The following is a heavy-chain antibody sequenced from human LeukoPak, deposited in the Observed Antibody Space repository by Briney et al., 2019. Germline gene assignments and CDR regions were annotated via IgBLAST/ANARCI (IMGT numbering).Heavy chain of an antibody. J-gene: IGHJ6*03. Sequence: SQTLSLTCAISGDSVSSNSAAWNWIRQSPSRGLEWLGRTYYRSKWYNDYAVSVKSRITINPDTSKNQFSLQLNSVTPEDTAVYYCARGGFAGSRTWIQLWGVEGYYYYYMDVWGKGTTVTVSS. CDR3: ARGGFAGSRTWIQLWGVEGYYYYYMDV. CDR2: TYYRSKWYN. D-gene: IGHD5-18*01. V-gene: IGHV6-1*01. CDR1: GDSVSSNSAA.